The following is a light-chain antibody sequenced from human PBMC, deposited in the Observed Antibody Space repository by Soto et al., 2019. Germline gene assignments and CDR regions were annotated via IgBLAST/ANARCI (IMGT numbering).Light chain of an antibody. V-gene: IGKV1-5*01. J-gene: IGKJ2*01. CDR1: ESISSW. Sequence: DIQMTQSPSTLSASVGDRVTITCRASESISSWVAWYQQQPGKAPKLLIYDASTLENGVPSRFSGSGSGTEFTLPSRSLQPDDVATYYCQHYNSYFLYTFGQGPNLEIK. CDR2: DAS. CDR3: QHYNSYFLYT.